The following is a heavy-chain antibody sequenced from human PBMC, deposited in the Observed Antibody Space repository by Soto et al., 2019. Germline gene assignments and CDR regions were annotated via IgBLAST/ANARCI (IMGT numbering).Heavy chain of an antibody. CDR3: AKVTYSSGWYPYDYGIDV. D-gene: IGHD6-19*01. J-gene: IGHJ6*02. CDR1: GFTFNIDG. Sequence: GGSLILSWAASGFTFNIDGMQWVRRAPGKGLEWVAVISYDGSKEYYGDSVKGRFTISRDNSKNTLYLQMNSLRSEDTAVYYCAKVTYSSGWYPYDYGIDVWGQGTTVTVSS. CDR2: ISYDGSKE. V-gene: IGHV3-30*18.